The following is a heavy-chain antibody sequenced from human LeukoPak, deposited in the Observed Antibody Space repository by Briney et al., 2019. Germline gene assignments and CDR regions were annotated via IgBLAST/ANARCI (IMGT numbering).Heavy chain of an antibody. V-gene: IGHV4-34*01. CDR3: ARARGAYYGSGSYYPSSSYFDY. Sequence: SETLSLTCAVDGGSFSGSYWSWIRQPPGKGLEWIGEINHSGSTNYNPSLKSRVTISVDTSKNQFSLKLSSVTAADTAVYYCARARGAYYGSGSYYPSSSYFDYWGQGTLVTVSS. J-gene: IGHJ4*02. CDR1: GGSFSGSY. D-gene: IGHD3-10*01. CDR2: INHSGST.